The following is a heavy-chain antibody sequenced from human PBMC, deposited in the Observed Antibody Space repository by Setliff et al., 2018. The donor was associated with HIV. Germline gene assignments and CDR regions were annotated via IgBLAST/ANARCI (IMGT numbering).Heavy chain of an antibody. CDR2: INDNGST. CDR1: GGSFSGYY. J-gene: IGHJ6*02. D-gene: IGHD3-10*01. CDR3: ARVRGRYYYHYAMDV. V-gene: IGHV4-34*01. Sequence: SETLSLTCAVYGGSFSGYYWSWILQPPGKGLEWIGEINDNGSTNYNPSLKSRVTISVDTSKNQFSLKLSSVTAADTAVYYCARVRGRYYYHYAMDVWGQGTTVTVSS.